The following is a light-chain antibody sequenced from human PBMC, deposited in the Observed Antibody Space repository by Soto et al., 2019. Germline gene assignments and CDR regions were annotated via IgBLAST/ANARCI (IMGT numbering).Light chain of an antibody. J-gene: IGKJ2*01. CDR1: QSISSY. V-gene: IGKV1-39*01. CDR2: AAS. CDR3: QRRYSTPYT. Sequence: DIQMTQSPSSLSASVEDRVTITCRASQSISSYLNWYQQKPGKTPKLLIYAASSLQSGVPSQFSGSGSGTDFALTISSLQPEDFATYYCQRRYSTPYTFGEVTKLEIK.